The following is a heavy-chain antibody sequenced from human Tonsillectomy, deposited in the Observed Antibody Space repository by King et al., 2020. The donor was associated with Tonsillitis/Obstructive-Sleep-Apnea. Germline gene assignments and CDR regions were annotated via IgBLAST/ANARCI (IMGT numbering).Heavy chain of an antibody. CDR1: GFTFSSYG. V-gene: IGHV3-30*18. J-gene: IGHJ3*02. CDR3: AKAVGPPNDRVFHAFDI. D-gene: IGHD1-1*01. Sequence: VQLVESGGGVVQPGRSLRLSCAASGFTFSSYGMHWVRQAPGKGLEWVAVISYDGSNKYYADSVKGRFTISRDNSKNTLYLQMNSLRAEDTAVYYCAKAVGPPNDRVFHAFDIWGQGTMVTVSS. CDR2: ISYDGSNK.